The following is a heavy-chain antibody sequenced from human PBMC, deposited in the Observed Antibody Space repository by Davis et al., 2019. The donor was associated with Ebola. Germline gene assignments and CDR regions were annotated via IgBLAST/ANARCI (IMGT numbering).Heavy chain of an antibody. CDR2: IYYSGST. CDR1: GGSISSGSYY. CDR3: ARFQQLLVGYYYYGMDV. J-gene: IGHJ6*02. Sequence: PSETLSLTCTVSGGSISSGSYYWSWIRQPPGKGLEWIGYIYYSGSTNYNPSLKSRVTISVDTSKNQFSLKLSSVTAADTAVYYCARFQQLLVGYYYYGMDVWGQGTTVTVSS. D-gene: IGHD6-13*01. V-gene: IGHV4-61*01.